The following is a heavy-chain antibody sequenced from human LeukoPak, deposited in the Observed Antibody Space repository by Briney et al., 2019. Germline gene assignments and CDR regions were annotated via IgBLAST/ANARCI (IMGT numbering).Heavy chain of an antibody. CDR3: ARSQFRRDYFDY. CDR2: IYYSGST. J-gene: IGHJ4*02. Sequence: SETLSLTCTVSGGTISSYYWSWIRQPPGKGLEWIGYIYYSGSTNYNPSLKSRVTISVDTSKNQFSLKLSSVTAADTAVYYCARSQFRRDYFDYWGQGTLVTVSS. CDR1: GGTISSYY. D-gene: IGHD4-11*01. V-gene: IGHV4-59*01.